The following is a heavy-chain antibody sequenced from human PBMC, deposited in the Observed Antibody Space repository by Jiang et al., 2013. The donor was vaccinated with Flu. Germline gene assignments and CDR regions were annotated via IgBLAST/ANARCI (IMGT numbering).Heavy chain of an antibody. J-gene: IGHJ4*02. CDR3: ARVGCSGGSCYHLDN. D-gene: IGHD2-15*01. CDR2: IYYSGST. Sequence: LLKPSETLSLTCTVSGGSISSYYWSWIRQPPGKRLEWIGYIYYSGSTNYNPSLKSRVTISVDTSKNQFSLKLSSVTAADTAVYFCARVGCSGGSCYHLDNWGQGTLVTVSS. CDR1: GGSISSYY. V-gene: IGHV4-59*01.